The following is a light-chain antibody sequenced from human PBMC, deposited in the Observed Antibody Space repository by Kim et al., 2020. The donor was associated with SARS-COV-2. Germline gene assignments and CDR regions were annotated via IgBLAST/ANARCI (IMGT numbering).Light chain of an antibody. V-gene: IGLV1-44*01. J-gene: IGLJ3*02. CDR2: SND. Sequence: QSVLTQPPSASGTPGQRVTISCSGGSSNIESNTVSWYQQLPGTAPKLLIYSNDQRPSGVPDRFSGSESGTSASLAISGLQSEDEAHYYCAAWDDSLNGPVFGGGTKVTVL. CDR1: SSNIESNT. CDR3: AAWDDSLNGPV.